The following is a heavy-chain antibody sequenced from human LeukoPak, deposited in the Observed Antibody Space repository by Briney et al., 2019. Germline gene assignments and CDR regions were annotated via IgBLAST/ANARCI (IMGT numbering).Heavy chain of an antibody. J-gene: IGHJ4*02. CDR2: IIPILGIA. D-gene: IGHD3/OR15-3a*01. CDR3: AIIGPGARLQRNY. V-gene: IGHV1-69*04. Sequence: SVKVSLKSSGGTFSSYAISWVRQAPGQGLEWMGRIIPILGIANYAQKFQGRVTITADKSTSTAYMELSSLRSEDTAVYYCAIIGPGARLQRNYWGKGTLVTVSS. CDR1: GGTFSSYA.